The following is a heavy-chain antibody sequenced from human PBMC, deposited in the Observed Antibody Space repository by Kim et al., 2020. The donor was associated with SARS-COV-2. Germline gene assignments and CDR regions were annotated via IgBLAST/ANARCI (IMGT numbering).Heavy chain of an antibody. CDR3: AKDMGGPTGPNSGYDGA. D-gene: IGHD5-12*01. J-gene: IGHJ4*02. V-gene: IGHV3-9*01. Sequence: VKGRFTISRDNAKNSLYLQMNSLRAEDTALYYCAKDMGGPTGPNSGYDGAWGQGTLVTVSS.